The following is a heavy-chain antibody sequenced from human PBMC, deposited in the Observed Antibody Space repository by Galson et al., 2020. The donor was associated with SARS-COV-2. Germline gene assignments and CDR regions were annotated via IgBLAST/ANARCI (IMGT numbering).Heavy chain of an antibody. Sequence: GGSLRLSCAVSGFTVSSFEMSWVRQAPGKGLEWLSYISNRGSTIHYGDSVKGRFTISRDSAKNSLILQMDSLRAEDTAVYYCARWGCSGGTCCAWAYFDHWGQGSPVTVS. CDR2: ISNRGSTI. J-gene: IGHJ4*02. CDR3: ARWGCSGGTCCAWAYFDH. V-gene: IGHV3-48*03. CDR1: GFTVSSFE. D-gene: IGHD2-15*01.